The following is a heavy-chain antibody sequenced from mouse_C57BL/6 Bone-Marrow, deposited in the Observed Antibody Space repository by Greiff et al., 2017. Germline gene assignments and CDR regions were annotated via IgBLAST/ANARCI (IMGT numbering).Heavy chain of an antibody. D-gene: IGHD4-1*01. CDR3: AKLGRYWYFDV. V-gene: IGHV1-55*01. CDR2: IYPGSGST. J-gene: IGHJ1*03. Sequence: RPGQGPEWMGDIYPGSGSTHYNEKFKSKATLTVDTSSSTAYMQPSTLTSEVAAVYYCAKLGRYWYFDVWGTGTTVTVSS.